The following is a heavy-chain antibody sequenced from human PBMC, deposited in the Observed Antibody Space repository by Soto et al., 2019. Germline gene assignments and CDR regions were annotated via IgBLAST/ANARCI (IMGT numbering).Heavy chain of an antibody. Sequence: EVHLLESGGGFVQPGGSLRLSCAASGFTFSTYAMTWVRQGPGKGLEYLSAISGGGDTTYYPDSVKGRFTISSDNSKNTPYLQMNSLRADDTAVYYWAKDRNDIGMVDPFDIWGQGTMVTASS. CDR3: AKDRNDIGMVDPFDI. J-gene: IGHJ3*02. V-gene: IGHV3-23*01. CDR2: ISGGGDTT. CDR1: GFTFSTYA. D-gene: IGHD2-15*01.